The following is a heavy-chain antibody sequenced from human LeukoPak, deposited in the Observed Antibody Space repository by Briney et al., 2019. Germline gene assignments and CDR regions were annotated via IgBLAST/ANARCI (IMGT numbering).Heavy chain of an antibody. D-gene: IGHD6-13*01. CDR2: INHSGST. CDR3: ARIYSSSRYPAIDY. J-gene: IGHJ4*02. Sequence: PSETLSLTCAVYCGSFSGYYWRWIRQPPGKGLEWLGEINHSGSTNYNPSPKTRVTTSVNTYKNQFSLKLSSVTAADTAVYYCARIYSSSRYPAIDYWGQGTLVTVSS. CDR1: CGSFSGYY. V-gene: IGHV4-34*01.